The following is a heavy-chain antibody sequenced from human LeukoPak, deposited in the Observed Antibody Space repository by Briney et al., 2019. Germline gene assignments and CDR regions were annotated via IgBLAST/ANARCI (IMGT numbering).Heavy chain of an antibody. CDR1: GGSISSGDYY. CDR3: ARVAARDQYYFDY. J-gene: IGHJ4*02. V-gene: IGHV4-61*08. CDR2: IYYSGST. Sequence: SQTLSLTCTVSGGSISSGDYYWSWIRQPPGKGLEWIGYIYYSGSTNYNPSLKSRVTISVDTSKNQFSLKLSSVTAADTAVYYCARVAARDQYYFDYWGQGTLVTVSS. D-gene: IGHD6-6*01.